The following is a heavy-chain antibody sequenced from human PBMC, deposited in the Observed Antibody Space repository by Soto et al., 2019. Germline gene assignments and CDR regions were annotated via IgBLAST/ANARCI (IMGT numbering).Heavy chain of an antibody. Sequence: QVQVVQSGAEVKEPGASVKVSCKASGYSSSNYYTHWVRQAPGQGLEWMGIVNPYGASSNYAQSFQGRVTLTRDTSTNTDYMDLSRLTSEDTAVYYCASVNTICSNWGQGTLVTVSS. D-gene: IGHD3-10*02. CDR3: ASVNTICSN. J-gene: IGHJ4*02. CDR2: VNPYGASS. V-gene: IGHV1-46*01. CDR1: GYSSSNYY.